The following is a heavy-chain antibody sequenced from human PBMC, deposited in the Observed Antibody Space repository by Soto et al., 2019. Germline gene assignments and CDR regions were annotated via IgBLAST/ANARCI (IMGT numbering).Heavy chain of an antibody. Sequence: QVQLVQSGAEVKKPGSSVKVSCKASGGTFSSYAISWVRQAPGQGLEWMGGIIPIFGTANYAQKFQGRVTITADKSTSTAHMELSSLRSEDTAVYYGASGLTADSSGYYFRAFDIWGQGTMVTVSS. CDR2: IIPIFGTA. J-gene: IGHJ3*02. D-gene: IGHD3-22*01. CDR1: GGTFSSYA. V-gene: IGHV1-69*06. CDR3: ASGLTADSSGYYFRAFDI.